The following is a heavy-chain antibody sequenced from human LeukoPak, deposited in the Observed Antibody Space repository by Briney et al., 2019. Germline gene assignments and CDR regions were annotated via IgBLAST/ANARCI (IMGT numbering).Heavy chain of an antibody. CDR3: MTAAGYNFGQY. V-gene: IGHV3-23*05. CDR2: LYIGGNT. Sequence: PGGSLRLSCAASGFTFSNCAMSWVRQAPGKGLEWVSALYIGGNTYYADSVRGRFTISRDNSKNTLYLQMNSLRAEDTAIYYCMTAAGYNFGQYWGQGTLVTVSS. CDR1: GFTFSNCA. D-gene: IGHD5-18*01. J-gene: IGHJ4*02.